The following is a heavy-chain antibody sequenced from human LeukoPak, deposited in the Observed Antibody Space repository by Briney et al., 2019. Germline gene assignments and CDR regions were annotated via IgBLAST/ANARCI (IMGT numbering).Heavy chain of an antibody. CDR1: GGSISSSSYY. Sequence: NSSETLSLTCTVSGGSISSSSYYWGWIRQPPGKGLEWIGSIYYSGSTYYNPSLKSRVTISVDTSKNQFSLKLSSVTAADTAVYYCASKNSSSWYRGGGWFDPWGQGTLVTVSS. D-gene: IGHD6-13*01. CDR3: ASKNSSSWYRGGGWFDP. J-gene: IGHJ5*02. CDR2: IYYSGST. V-gene: IGHV4-39*01.